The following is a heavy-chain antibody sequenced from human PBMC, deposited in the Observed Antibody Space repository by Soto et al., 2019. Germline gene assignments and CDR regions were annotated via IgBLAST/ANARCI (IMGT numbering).Heavy chain of an antibody. Sequence: SVKVSCKASGGPFSSYAISWVRQAPREGLEWMGGIIPIFGTANYALKFQGRVTITADESTSTAYMELSSLRSEDTAVYYCARIKYGYYDSSGYFDYWGHGTLVTVSS. CDR1: GGPFSSYA. V-gene: IGHV1-69*13. J-gene: IGHJ4*01. CDR2: IIPIFGTA. D-gene: IGHD3-22*01. CDR3: ARIKYGYYDSSGYFDY.